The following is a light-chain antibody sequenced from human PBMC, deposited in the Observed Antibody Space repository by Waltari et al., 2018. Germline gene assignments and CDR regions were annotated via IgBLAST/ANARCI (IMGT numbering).Light chain of an antibody. V-gene: IGLV1-47*01. CDR3: ATWDDRLSGRV. CDR1: SSTIGSYY. CDR2: ENN. Sequence: QSVLTQPPSASGTPGQRVTISCSGSSSTIGSYYVSWYQQPPGTAPKLLISENNQRPPGVPGRFSGSKSGTSASLAISGLRSEDEADYYCATWDDRLSGRVFGGGTKLTVL. J-gene: IGLJ3*02.